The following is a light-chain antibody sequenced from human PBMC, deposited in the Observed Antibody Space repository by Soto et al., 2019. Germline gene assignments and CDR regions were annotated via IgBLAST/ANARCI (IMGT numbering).Light chain of an antibody. CDR3: QQLNSYPQT. CDR1: RGISSY. Sequence: IQMTQYPSSLSASGGVRVTITWQARRGISSYLAWYQQKPGKAPKLLVYTASTLQSGVPSRFRGSGSGPDFTLTISSLQPEDSATYFCQQLNSYPQTSGQGARLEV. CDR2: TAS. J-gene: IGKJ5*01. V-gene: IGKV1-9*01.